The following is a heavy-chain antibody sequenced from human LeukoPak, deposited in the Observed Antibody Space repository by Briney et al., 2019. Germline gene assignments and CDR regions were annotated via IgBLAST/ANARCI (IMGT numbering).Heavy chain of an antibody. V-gene: IGHV3-23*01. D-gene: IGHD1-14*01. Sequence: GGSLRLSCAASGFTFSGYAMSWVRQAPGKGLQWVSTISDSGGSTYYADSVKGRFTISRDNSKNTLSLQMNSLRAEDTALYYCTKDWEPSVGYWGQGTLVTVSS. CDR2: ISDSGGST. CDR1: GFTFSGYA. J-gene: IGHJ4*02. CDR3: TKDWEPSVGY.